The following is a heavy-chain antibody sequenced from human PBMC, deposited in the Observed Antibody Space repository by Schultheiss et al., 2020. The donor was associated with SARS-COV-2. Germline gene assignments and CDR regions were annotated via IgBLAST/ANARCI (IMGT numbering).Heavy chain of an antibody. CDR3: ARDPWHRDYYNYYMDV. V-gene: IGHV3-21*01. CDR1: GFTFSSYW. CDR2: ISSSSSYI. Sequence: GGSLRLSCAASGFTFSSYWMSWVRQAPGKGLEWVSSISSSSSYIYYADSVKGRFTISRDNAKNSLYLQMNSLRAEDTAVYYCARDPWHRDYYNYYMDVWGKGTTVTVSS. D-gene: IGHD3-10*01. J-gene: IGHJ6*03.